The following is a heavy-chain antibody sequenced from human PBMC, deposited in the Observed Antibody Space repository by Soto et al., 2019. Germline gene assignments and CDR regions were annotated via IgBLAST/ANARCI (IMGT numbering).Heavy chain of an antibody. CDR3: ARGRGYSYGLDP. CDR2: ISYSGTT. CDR1: GDSISSVYNY. Sequence: QVQLQESGPGLMKPSQTLSLTCTVSGDSISSVYNYWSWIRQPPGEGLEWIGFISYSGTTSYSPSLMSRLAISLDTSKNQFSLSLTSVTAADTAVYYCARGRGYSYGLDPWGQGTLVTVSS. V-gene: IGHV4-30-4*01. J-gene: IGHJ5*02. D-gene: IGHD5-12*01.